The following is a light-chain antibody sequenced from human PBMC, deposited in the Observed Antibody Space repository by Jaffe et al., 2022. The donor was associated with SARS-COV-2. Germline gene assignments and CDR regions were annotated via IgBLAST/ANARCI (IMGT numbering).Light chain of an antibody. CDR2: EVS. Sequence: QSALTQPPSASGSPGQSVTISCTGTSSDVGGYKYVSWYQQHPGKAPKVMIYEVSERPSGVPDRFSGSKSGNTASLTVSGLQAEDEADYYCSSYAGNNNLYVFGTGTKVTVL. V-gene: IGLV2-8*01. CDR1: SSDVGGYKY. J-gene: IGLJ1*01. CDR3: SSYAGNNNLYV.